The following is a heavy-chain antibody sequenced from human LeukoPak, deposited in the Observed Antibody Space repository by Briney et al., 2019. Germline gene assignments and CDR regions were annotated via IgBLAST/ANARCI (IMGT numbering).Heavy chain of an antibody. J-gene: IGHJ4*02. Sequence: GGSLRLSCSASGLTFSRYAMHWVRQAPGKGLEFVSSINSNGGSTYYADSVKGRFTIFRDNSKNTLYLQMSSLRAEDTAVYYCVKSGYSTSSDVDYWGQGTLVTVSS. D-gene: IGHD6-6*01. CDR2: INSNGGST. V-gene: IGHV3-64D*09. CDR3: VKSGYSTSSDVDY. CDR1: GLTFSRYA.